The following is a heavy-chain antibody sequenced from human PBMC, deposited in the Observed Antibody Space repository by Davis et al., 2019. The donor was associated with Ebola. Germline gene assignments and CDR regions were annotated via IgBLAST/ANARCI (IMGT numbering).Heavy chain of an antibody. CDR3: ARDQRGSSWLKTPNFDY. V-gene: IGHV3-21*01. D-gene: IGHD6-13*01. J-gene: IGHJ4*02. CDR2: ISSSSSYI. Sequence: GESLKISCAASGFTFSSYSMNWVRQAPGKGLEWVSSISSSSSYIYYADSVKGRFTISRDNAKNSLYLQMNSLRVEDTAVYYCARDQRGSSWLKTPNFDYWGQGTLVTVSS. CDR1: GFTFSSYS.